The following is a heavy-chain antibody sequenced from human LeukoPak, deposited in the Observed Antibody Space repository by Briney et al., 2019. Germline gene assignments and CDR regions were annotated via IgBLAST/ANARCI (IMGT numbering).Heavy chain of an antibody. V-gene: IGHV3-30-3*01. CDR3: ARWNLGSDY. J-gene: IGHJ4*02. Sequence: PGGSLRLSCAASGFTLSNYWMSWVRQAPGKGLEWVAVVSYDGSNEYYAESVEGRFSISRDTSKNTLSLQMNSLRAEDTGVYYCARWNLGSDYWGQGTLVTVSS. CDR1: GFTLSNYW. D-gene: IGHD1-1*01. CDR2: VSYDGSNE.